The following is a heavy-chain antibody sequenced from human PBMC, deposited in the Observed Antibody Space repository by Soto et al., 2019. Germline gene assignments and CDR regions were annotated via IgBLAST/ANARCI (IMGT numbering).Heavy chain of an antibody. Sequence: PGGSLRLSCAASGFTFSSYAMSWVRQAPGKGLEWVSVISAGGGVTYYTDSVKGRFTISRDNSKNTLYLQMNGLRAEDTAVYFCAKGSTAAIGRNWFDPWVQGTLVTVSS. CDR2: ISAGGGVT. CDR3: AKGSTAAIGRNWFDP. CDR1: GFTFSSYA. V-gene: IGHV3-23*01. D-gene: IGHD2-2*01. J-gene: IGHJ5*02.